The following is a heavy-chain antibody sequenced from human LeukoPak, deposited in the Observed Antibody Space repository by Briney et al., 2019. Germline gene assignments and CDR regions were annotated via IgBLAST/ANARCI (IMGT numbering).Heavy chain of an antibody. CDR3: AKDGYYDILSHPYYGMDV. J-gene: IGHJ6*02. CDR2: ISYDGSNK. D-gene: IGHD3-9*01. CDR1: GFTFSSYG. Sequence: RPGGSLRLSCAASGFTFSSYGMHWVRQAPGKGLEWVAVISYDGSNKYYADSVKGRFTISRDNSKNTLYLQMNSLRAEDTAVYYCAKDGYYDILSHPYYGMDVWGQGTTVTVSS. V-gene: IGHV3-30*18.